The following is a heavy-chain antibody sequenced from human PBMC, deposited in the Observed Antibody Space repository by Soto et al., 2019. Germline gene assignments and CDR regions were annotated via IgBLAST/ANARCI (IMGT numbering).Heavy chain of an antibody. Sequence: EVQLSESGGGLVQPGGSLRLSCAASGFTIGNSAMNWVRQAPGKGLEWVSVISGGSDNTYYADSVKGRFTISRDNSKSTLYLQMTSLRAEDTAIYYCAKGPTAGRWGQGTLVTVSS. CDR1: GFTIGNSA. CDR3: AKGPTAGR. D-gene: IGHD3-10*01. J-gene: IGHJ4*02. V-gene: IGHV3-23*01. CDR2: ISGGSDNT.